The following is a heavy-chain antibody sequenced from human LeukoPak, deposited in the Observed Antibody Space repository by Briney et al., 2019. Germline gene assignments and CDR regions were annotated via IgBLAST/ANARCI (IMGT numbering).Heavy chain of an antibody. V-gene: IGHV3-30*02. CDR3: AREGGGSYRYYGMDV. CDR2: IRYDGSNK. D-gene: IGHD1-26*01. J-gene: IGHJ6*02. CDR1: GFTFSSYG. Sequence: GGSLRLSCAASGFTFSSYGMHWVRQAPGKGLEWVAFIRYDGSNKYYADSVKGRFTISRDNSKNTLYLQMNSLRAEDTAVYYCAREGGGSYRYYGMDVWGQGTTVTVSS.